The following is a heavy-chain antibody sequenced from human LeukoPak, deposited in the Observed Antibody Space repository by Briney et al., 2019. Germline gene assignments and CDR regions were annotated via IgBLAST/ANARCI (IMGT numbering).Heavy chain of an antibody. D-gene: IGHD6-6*01. CDR2: ISGSGGST. CDR1: GFTFSSYE. J-gene: IGHJ4*02. CDR3: ARLEYSSSPFDC. V-gene: IGHV3-23*01. Sequence: PGGSLRLSCAASGFTFSSYEMNWVRQAPGKGLEWVSAISGSGGSTYYADSVKGRFTISRDNSKNTLYLQMNSLRAEDTAVYYYARLEYSSSPFDCWGQGTLVTVSS.